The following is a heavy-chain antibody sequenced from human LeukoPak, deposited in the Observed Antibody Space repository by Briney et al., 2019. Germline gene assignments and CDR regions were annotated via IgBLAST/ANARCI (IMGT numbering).Heavy chain of an antibody. Sequence: PSETLSLTCTVSGGSISSYYWSWIRQPPGKGLEWIGYIYHSGSTYYNPSLKSRVTISVDRSKNQFSLKLSSVTAADTAVYYCARMYNWNYVDYWGQGTLVTVSS. CDR3: ARMYNWNYVDY. CDR1: GGSISSYY. D-gene: IGHD1-20*01. J-gene: IGHJ4*02. V-gene: IGHV4-59*12. CDR2: IYHSGST.